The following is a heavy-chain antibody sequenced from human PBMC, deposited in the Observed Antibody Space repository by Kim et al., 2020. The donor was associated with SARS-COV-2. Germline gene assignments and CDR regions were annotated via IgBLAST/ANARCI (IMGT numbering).Heavy chain of an antibody. CDR1: GFRMSDYA. Sequence: GGSLRLSCAAPGFRMSDYAMHWVRQVPGKGLEWVSGISWNSDRKAYAGSVKGRFTISRDNAENSLFLQMDSLRHDDTALYYCARDIRPSVGVPFDSWGLGTLVTVSS. CDR3: ARDIRPSVGVPFDS. D-gene: IGHD1-26*01. J-gene: IGHJ4*02. CDR2: ISWNSDRK. V-gene: IGHV3-9*01.